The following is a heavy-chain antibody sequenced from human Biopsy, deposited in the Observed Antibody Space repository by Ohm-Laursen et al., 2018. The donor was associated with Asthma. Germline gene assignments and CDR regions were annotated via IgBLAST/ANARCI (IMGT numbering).Heavy chain of an antibody. D-gene: IGHD3-10*01. V-gene: IGHV3-33*01. CDR1: GFTFSSYG. Sequence: SLRLSCAASGFTFSSYGIHWVRQAPGKGPEWVALIWYSGHKEYYADSVKGRFTISRDNSMNTLYLHMNSLRVEDTAVYYCARGLDYSGRSGFDYWGQGTLVTVSS. CDR2: IWYSGHKE. J-gene: IGHJ4*02. CDR3: ARGLDYSGRSGFDY.